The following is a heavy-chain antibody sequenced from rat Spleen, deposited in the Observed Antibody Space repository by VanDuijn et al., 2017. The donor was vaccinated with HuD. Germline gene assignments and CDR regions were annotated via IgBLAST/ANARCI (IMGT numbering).Heavy chain of an antibody. CDR3: ARHSAAPVYVMDA. D-gene: IGHD3-1*01. CDR2: ISYDGTNT. V-gene: IGHV5-22*01. CDR1: GLSFSNYD. Sequence: EVQLVESGGNLVQPGRSLKLSCAASGLSFSNYDMAWVRQAPTKGLEWVASISYDGTNTYYGDSVKGRFTISRDNAKSTLYLQMNSLRSEDTATYYCARHSAAPVYVMDAWGQGASVTVSS. J-gene: IGHJ4*01.